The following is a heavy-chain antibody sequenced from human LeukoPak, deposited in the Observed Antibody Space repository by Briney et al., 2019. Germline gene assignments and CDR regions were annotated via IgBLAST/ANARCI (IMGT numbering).Heavy chain of an antibody. V-gene: IGHV3-69-1*01. Sequence: GGSLRPSCAASGFXFSSYSMNWVRQAPGKGLERVATMTISNTIYYAASVKGRFTISRDNAENSVYLQMNSLRDEDTDVYSCARAQTIFWEFDGFDIWGRGTKVTVSS. CDR3: ARAQTIFWEFDGFDI. D-gene: IGHD3-9*01. J-gene: IGHJ3*02. CDR2: MTISNTI. CDR1: GFXFSSYS.